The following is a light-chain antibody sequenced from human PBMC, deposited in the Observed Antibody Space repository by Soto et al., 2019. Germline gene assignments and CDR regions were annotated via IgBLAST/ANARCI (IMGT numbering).Light chain of an antibody. CDR3: QQYNTWTFT. CDR1: QSISSN. V-gene: IGKV3-15*01. CDR2: GAS. Sequence: EIVMTQSPATLSVSPGERATLSCRASQSISSNLAWYQQKPGQAPRLLIYGASTRATGIPATFSGSGSGTEFTLTISSLQSEDFAVYYCQQYNTWTFTFGPGTKVDIK. J-gene: IGKJ3*01.